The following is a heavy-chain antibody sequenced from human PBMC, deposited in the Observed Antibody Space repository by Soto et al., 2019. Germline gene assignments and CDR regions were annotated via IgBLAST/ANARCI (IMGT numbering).Heavy chain of an antibody. D-gene: IGHD6-13*01. J-gene: IGHJ4*02. Sequence: ASVKVSCKVSGYTLTELSMHWVRQAPGKGLEWMGGFDPEDGETIYAQKFQGRVTMTEDTSTDTAYMELSSLRSEDTAVYYCATEIAAAGTSDYWGQGTLVTVSS. CDR3: ATEIAAAGTSDY. V-gene: IGHV1-24*01. CDR2: FDPEDGET. CDR1: GYTLTELS.